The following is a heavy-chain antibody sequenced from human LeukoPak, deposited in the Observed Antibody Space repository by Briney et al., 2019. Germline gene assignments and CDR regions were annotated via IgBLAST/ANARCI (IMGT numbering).Heavy chain of an antibody. CDR1: GGSISSSSYY. D-gene: IGHD3-10*01. CDR2: IYYSGST. Sequence: SETLSLTRTVSGGSISSSSYYWGWIRQPPGKGLEWIGSIYYSGSTYYNPSLKGRVTISVDTSKNQFSLKVSSVTAADTAVYYCARHWASGSYWDYWGQGTLVTVSS. CDR3: ARHWASGSYWDY. V-gene: IGHV4-39*01. J-gene: IGHJ4*02.